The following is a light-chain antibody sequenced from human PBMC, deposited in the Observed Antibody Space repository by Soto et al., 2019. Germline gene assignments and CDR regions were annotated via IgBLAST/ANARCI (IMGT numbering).Light chain of an antibody. CDR3: QQYGSSPPWT. V-gene: IGKV3-20*01. CDR1: QSVTGTY. CDR2: GAS. Sequence: DIVLTQSPGTLSLSPGDRATLSCRASQSVTGTYLAWYQHKPGQAPRLLIYGASSRATGIPDRFSGSGSGTDFTLTISRLEPEDFAVYYCQQYGSSPPWTFGQGTKVDIK. J-gene: IGKJ1*01.